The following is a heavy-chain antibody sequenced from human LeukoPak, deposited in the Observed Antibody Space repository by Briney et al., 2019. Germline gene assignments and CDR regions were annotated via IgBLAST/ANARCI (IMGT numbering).Heavy chain of an antibody. CDR3: ARVEGYSYGHIDY. J-gene: IGHJ4*02. Sequence: ASVKVSCKASGYTFTSTYKHWVGQAPGQGLEWMGIINPSGGSTSYAQKFQGRVTMTRDTSTSTVYMELSSLRFEDTAVYYCARVEGYSYGHIDYWGQGTLVTVSS. CDR1: GYTFTSTY. V-gene: IGHV1-46*01. D-gene: IGHD5-18*01. CDR2: INPSGGST.